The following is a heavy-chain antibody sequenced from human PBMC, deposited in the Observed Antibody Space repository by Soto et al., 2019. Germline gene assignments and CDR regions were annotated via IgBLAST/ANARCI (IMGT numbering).Heavy chain of an antibody. D-gene: IGHD2-15*01. V-gene: IGHV3-33*01. J-gene: IGHJ3*02. CDR3: ARVAVVVAADAFDI. Sequence: QVQLVESGGGVVQPGRSLRLSCAASEFTFSNFGMHWVRQAPGKGLEWVAVLYYDGSNEYYADSVKGRFTISRDNSKNTLYLQMNSLRAEDTAVYYCARVAVVVAADAFDIWGQGTMVTVSS. CDR1: EFTFSNFG. CDR2: LYYDGSNE.